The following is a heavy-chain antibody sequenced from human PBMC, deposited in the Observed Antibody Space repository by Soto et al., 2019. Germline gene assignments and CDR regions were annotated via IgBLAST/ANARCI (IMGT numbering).Heavy chain of an antibody. Sequence: EVQLVQSGAEVKKPGESLRISCKGSGYSFVSYSINWVRQMPGKGLEWMGRIDPSDSYTKYSPSFQGHVTISADKSISTAYQQWSSLEASDTAMYYCARRVGYSYEDYWYFDLWGRGTLVTVSS. J-gene: IGHJ2*01. D-gene: IGHD5-18*01. CDR3: ARRVGYSYEDYWYFDL. CDR2: IDPSDSYT. V-gene: IGHV5-10-1*01. CDR1: GYSFVSYS.